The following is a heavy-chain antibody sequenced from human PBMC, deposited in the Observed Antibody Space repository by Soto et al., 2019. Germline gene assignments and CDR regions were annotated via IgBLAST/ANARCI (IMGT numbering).Heavy chain of an antibody. CDR2: ISGSGDNT. CDR1: GFTFSNYV. V-gene: IGHV3-23*01. J-gene: IGHJ4*02. CDR3: ARAAGRARTYEYDTSGTGGLEY. D-gene: IGHD3-22*01. Sequence: GGSLRLSCAASGFTFSNYVMSWVRQAPGKGLEWVSSISGSGDNTYYADSVKGRFTISRDNSKNTLFLQMNSLRAEDTAVYYCARAAGRARTYEYDTSGTGGLEYWGPGILVNLSS.